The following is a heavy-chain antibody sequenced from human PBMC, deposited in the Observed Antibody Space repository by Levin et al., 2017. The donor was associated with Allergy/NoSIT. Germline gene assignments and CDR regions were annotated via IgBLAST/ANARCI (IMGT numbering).Heavy chain of an antibody. Sequence: GESLKISCAASGFTFSSYGMHWVRQAPGKGLEWVAVISYDGSNKYYADSVKGRFTISRDNSKNTLYLQMNSLRAEDTAVYYCAKELDCSGGSCYPPSFDYWGQGTLVTVSS. CDR3: AKELDCSGGSCYPPSFDY. J-gene: IGHJ4*02. CDR1: GFTFSSYG. CDR2: ISYDGSNK. V-gene: IGHV3-30*18. D-gene: IGHD2-15*01.